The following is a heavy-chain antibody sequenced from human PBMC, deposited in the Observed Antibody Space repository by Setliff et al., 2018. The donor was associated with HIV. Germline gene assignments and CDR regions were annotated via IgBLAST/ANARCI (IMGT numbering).Heavy chain of an antibody. CDR3: ARFPSSTSFYYFDY. CDR1: GGSISSGSYY. CDR2: IYYSGST. D-gene: IGHD2-2*01. J-gene: IGHJ4*02. Sequence: SETLSLTCTVSGGSISSGSYYWSWIRQHPGKGLAWLGFIYYSGSTYYNPSLKSRVSISVDPSKNQFSLKLYTVTAADTAVYYCARFPSSTSFYYFDYWGQGTLVTVSS. V-gene: IGHV4-31*03.